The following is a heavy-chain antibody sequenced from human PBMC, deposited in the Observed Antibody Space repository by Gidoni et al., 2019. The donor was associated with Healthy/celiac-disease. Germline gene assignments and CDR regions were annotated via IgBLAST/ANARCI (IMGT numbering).Heavy chain of an antibody. V-gene: IGHV3-9*01. CDR3: AKDMGVGGFGWFDP. Sequence: EVQLVESGGGWVQPGRSLRLSCAASGFTFDDYAMHWVRQAPGKGLEGVSGISWNSGSIGYADAGKGRFTISRDNAKNSLYLQMNSLRAEDTALYYCAKDMGVGGFGWFDPWGQGTLVTVSS. D-gene: IGHD3-16*01. CDR2: ISWNSGSI. CDR1: GFTFDDYA. J-gene: IGHJ5*02.